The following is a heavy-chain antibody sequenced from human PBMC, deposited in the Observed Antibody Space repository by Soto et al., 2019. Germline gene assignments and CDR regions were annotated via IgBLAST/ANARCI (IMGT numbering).Heavy chain of an antibody. CDR3: ATVPRITIFGVVIYYYYGMDV. J-gene: IGHJ6*02. D-gene: IGHD3-3*01. V-gene: IGHV1-24*01. CDR1: GYTLTELS. CDR2: FDPEDGET. Sequence: ASVKVSCKVSGYTLTELSMHWVRQAPGKGLEWMGGFDPEDGETIYAQKFQGRVTMTEGTSTDTAYMELSSLRSEDTAVYYCATVPRITIFGVVIYYYYGMDVWGQGTTVTVSS.